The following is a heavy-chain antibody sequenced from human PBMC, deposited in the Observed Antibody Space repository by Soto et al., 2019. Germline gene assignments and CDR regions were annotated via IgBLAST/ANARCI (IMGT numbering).Heavy chain of an antibody. J-gene: IGHJ4*02. D-gene: IGHD5-18*01. CDR1: GFTFSTYA. Sequence: HPRGSLRLSCAASGFTFSTYAMSWVRQAPGKGLEWVSGLSDGGGSTYYADSVKGRFTISRDNSKNTLYLQMNSLRAEDTAVYYCAKDRGGYRAMAPEFDYWGQGTLVTVSS. CDR2: LSDGGGST. CDR3: AKDRGGYRAMAPEFDY. V-gene: IGHV3-23*01.